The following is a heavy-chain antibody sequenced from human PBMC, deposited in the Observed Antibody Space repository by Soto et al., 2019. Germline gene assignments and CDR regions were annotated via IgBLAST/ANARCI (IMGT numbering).Heavy chain of an antibody. CDR2: MNSDGSTI. CDR3: ARENYFGLDL. Sequence: LRVSCATSVFPFISWMQWVRQVPGKGLVWVSRMNSDGSTITHADSVKGRFTISRDNAKKTLYLQMNSLRAEDTAVYYCARENYFGLDLWGQGTTVTVSS. V-gene: IGHV3-74*01. CDR1: VFPFISW. J-gene: IGHJ6*01.